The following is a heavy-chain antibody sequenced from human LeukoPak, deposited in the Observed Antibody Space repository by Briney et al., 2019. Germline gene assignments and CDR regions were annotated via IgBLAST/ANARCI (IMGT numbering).Heavy chain of an antibody. D-gene: IGHD1-26*01. V-gene: IGHV4-34*01. CDR3: ARLGGSYRLRRFDP. CDR1: GGSFSGYY. CDR2: INHSGST. J-gene: IGHJ5*02. Sequence: PSETLSLTCAVYGGSFSGYYWSWIRQPPGKGLDWIGEINHSGSTNYNPSLKSRVTISVDTSKNQFSLKLSSVTAADTAVYYCARLGGSYRLRRFDPWGQGNLVTVSS.